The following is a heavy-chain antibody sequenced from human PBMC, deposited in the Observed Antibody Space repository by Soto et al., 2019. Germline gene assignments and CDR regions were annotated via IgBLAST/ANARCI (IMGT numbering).Heavy chain of an antibody. D-gene: IGHD2-21*02. J-gene: IGHJ4*02. V-gene: IGHV3-48*02. CDR3: TRVETE. CDR2: ISPSSSTI. CDR1: GFTFSSYS. Sequence: EVQLVESGGGLVQPGRSLRLSCAASGFTFSSYSMNWVRQAPGKGLEWISYISPSSSTIYYADSVKGRFTISRDNAKNSLYLQMNSLRDDDTAVYYCTRVETEWGQGTLVTVSS.